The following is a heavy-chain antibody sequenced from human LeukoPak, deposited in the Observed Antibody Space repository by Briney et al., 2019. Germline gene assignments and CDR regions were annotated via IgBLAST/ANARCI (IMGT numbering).Heavy chain of an antibody. Sequence: GGSLRLSCEASGFTFIRYAMSWVRQAPGKGLEWVASIPGITADIYYADSVKGRFTISRDNSKNTVYLQMNSLRAGDTAVYFCVKGAEIDLWGQGTLVIVSS. CDR3: VKGAEIDL. V-gene: IGHV3-23*01. D-gene: IGHD5-24*01. CDR2: IPGITADI. CDR1: GFTFIRYA. J-gene: IGHJ5*02.